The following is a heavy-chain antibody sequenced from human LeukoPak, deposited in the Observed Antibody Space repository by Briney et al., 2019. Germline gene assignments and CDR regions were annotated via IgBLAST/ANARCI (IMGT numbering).Heavy chain of an antibody. CDR1: GFTFSSYA. J-gene: IGHJ4*02. Sequence: GGSLRLSCAASGFTFSSYAMHWVRQAPGKGLEWVAVISYDGSNKYYADSVKGRFTISRDNSKNTLYLQMNSLRAEDTAVYYCARTPGDFWSGYYDYWGQGTLVTVSS. CDR3: ARTPGDFWSGYYDY. D-gene: IGHD3-3*01. V-gene: IGHV3-30-3*01. CDR2: ISYDGSNK.